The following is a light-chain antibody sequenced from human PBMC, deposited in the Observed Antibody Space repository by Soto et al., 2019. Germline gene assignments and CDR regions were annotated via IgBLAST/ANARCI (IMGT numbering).Light chain of an antibody. CDR3: QHYNSYSEA. CDR1: QTISSW. Sequence: IPMTQSPSTLSGSVGDRVTITCRASQTISSWLAWYQQKPGKAPKLLIYKASTLKSGVPSRFSGSGSGTEFTLTISSLQPDDFATYYCQHYNSYSEAFGQGTRLE. J-gene: IGKJ5*01. V-gene: IGKV1-5*03. CDR2: KAS.